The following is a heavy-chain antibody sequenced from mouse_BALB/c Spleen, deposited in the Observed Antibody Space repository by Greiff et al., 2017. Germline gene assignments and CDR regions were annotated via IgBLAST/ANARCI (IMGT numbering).Heavy chain of an antibody. CDR3: ARRGGLRIGMDY. V-gene: IGHV2-2*02. CDR2: IWSGGST. Sequence: VQLQQSGPGLVQPSHSLSITCTASGFSLTSYGVHWVRQSPGKGLEWLGVIWSGGSTDYNAAFISRLSISKDNSKSQVFFKMNSLQANDTAIDYCARRGGLRIGMDYWGQGTSVTVSS. J-gene: IGHJ4*01. CDR1: GFSLTSYG. D-gene: IGHD2-2*01.